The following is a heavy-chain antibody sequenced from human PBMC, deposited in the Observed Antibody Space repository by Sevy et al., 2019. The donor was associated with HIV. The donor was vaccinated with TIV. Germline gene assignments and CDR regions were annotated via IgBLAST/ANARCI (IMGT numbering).Heavy chain of an antibody. Sequence: ASVKVSCKASGYTFTSYGISWVRQAPGQGLEWMGWISAYNGNTNYAQKLQDRVTMTTDTSTSTAYMELRSLRSDDTALYFCARDLGGYYDSSGYYPIDYWGQGTLVTVSS. D-gene: IGHD3-22*01. J-gene: IGHJ4*02. CDR3: ARDLGGYYDSSGYYPIDY. CDR1: GYTFTSYG. CDR2: ISAYNGNT. V-gene: IGHV1-18*01.